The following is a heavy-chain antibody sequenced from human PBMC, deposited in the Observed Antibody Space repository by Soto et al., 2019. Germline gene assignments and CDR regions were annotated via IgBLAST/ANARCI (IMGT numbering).Heavy chain of an antibody. CDR2: ISYDGSNK. CDR1: GFTFSSYA. CDR3: ARGEVLRYFDWSFPVV. V-gene: IGHV3-30-3*01. Sequence: GGSLRLSCAASGFTFSSYAMHWVRQAPGKGLEWVAVISYDGSNKYYADSVKGRFTISRDNSKNTLYLQMNSLRAEDTAVYYCARGEVLRYFDWSFPVVWGQGTPVTVSS. D-gene: IGHD3-9*01. J-gene: IGHJ6*02.